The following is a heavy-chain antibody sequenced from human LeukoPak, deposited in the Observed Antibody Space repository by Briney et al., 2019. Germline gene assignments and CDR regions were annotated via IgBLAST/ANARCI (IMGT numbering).Heavy chain of an antibody. D-gene: IGHD3-22*01. CDR3: AVRDYYDSSATS. CDR2: INPNSGGT. Sequence: ASVKVSCKASGYTFTGYYMHWVRQAPGQGLEWMGWINPNSGGTNYAQKFQGRVTMTRDTSISTAYMELSRLRSDDTAVYYCAVRDYYDSSATSWGQGTLVTVSS. V-gene: IGHV1-2*02. CDR1: GYTFTGYY. J-gene: IGHJ5*02.